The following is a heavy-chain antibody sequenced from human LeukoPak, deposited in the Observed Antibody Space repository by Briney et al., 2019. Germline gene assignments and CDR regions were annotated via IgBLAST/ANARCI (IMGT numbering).Heavy chain of an antibody. J-gene: IGHJ6*03. CDR3: ARSPQLSPFVAYYYYYYYMDV. CDR2: IIPIFGTA. CDR1: GGTFSSYA. V-gene: IGHV1-69*05. Sequence: SVKVSCKASGGTFSSYAISWVRQAPGQGLEWMGGIIPIFGTANYAQKFQGRVTITTDESTSTAYMELSSLRSEDTAVYYCARSPQLSPFVAYYYYYYYMDVWGKGTTVTVSS. D-gene: IGHD2-2*01.